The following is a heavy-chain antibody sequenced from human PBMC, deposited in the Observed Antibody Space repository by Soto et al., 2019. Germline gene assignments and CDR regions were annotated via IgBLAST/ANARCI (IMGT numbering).Heavy chain of an antibody. CDR2: INSDGNST. CDR3: ARGSNHFDY. J-gene: IGHJ4*02. CDR1: GFTFSPFW. D-gene: IGHD4-4*01. Sequence: EVKLVESWGGLVQPGGSLRLSCAASGFTFSPFWMHWVRQVPGKGPVWVSRINSDGNSTSYADSVKGRFTISRDNAKNTLYLQMNSLRAEDTAVYYCARGSNHFDYWGQGTLVTVSS. V-gene: IGHV3-74*01.